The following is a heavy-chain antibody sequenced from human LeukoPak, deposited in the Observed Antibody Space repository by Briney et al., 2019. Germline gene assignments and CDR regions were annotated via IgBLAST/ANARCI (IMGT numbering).Heavy chain of an antibody. V-gene: IGHV4-61*02. Sequence: PSETLSLTCTVSGGSISSGSYYWSWIRQPAGKGLEWIGRIYTSGSTNYNPSLKSRVTISVDTSKNQFSLKLSSVTAADTAVYYCAREGGSGWYFGYVTYYYYYMDVWGKGTTVTISS. D-gene: IGHD6-19*01. CDR2: IYTSGST. J-gene: IGHJ6*03. CDR3: AREGGSGWYFGYVTYYYYYMDV. CDR1: GGSISSGSYY.